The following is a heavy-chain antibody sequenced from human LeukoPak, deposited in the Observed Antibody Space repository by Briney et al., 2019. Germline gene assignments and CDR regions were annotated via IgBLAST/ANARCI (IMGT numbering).Heavy chain of an antibody. D-gene: IGHD6-13*01. J-gene: IGHJ6*02. Sequence: PSETLSLTFTVSGGSITSNNYYWGWIRQSPGKGLEWIGSMYYSGSTYYNPSLKSRVTISVDTSKNQFSLKLSSVTAADTAVYYCARVVKSIAAAGRGGDYYYGMDVWGQGTTVTVSS. CDR3: ARVVKSIAAAGRGGDYYYGMDV. V-gene: IGHV4-39*07. CDR1: GGSITSNNYY. CDR2: MYYSGST.